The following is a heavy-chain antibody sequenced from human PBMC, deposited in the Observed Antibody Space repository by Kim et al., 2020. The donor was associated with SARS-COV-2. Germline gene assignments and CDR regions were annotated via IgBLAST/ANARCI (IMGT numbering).Heavy chain of an antibody. CDR2: IYYSGST. CDR3: ARAMVYPSIYGMDV. V-gene: IGHV4-31*03. J-gene: IGHJ6*02. Sequence: SETLSLTCTVSGGSISSGGYYWSWIRQHPGKGLEWIGYIYYSGSTYYNPSLKSRVTISVDTSKNQFSLKLSSVTAAATAVYYCARAMVYPSIYGMDVWGQGTTVTVSS. D-gene: IGHD2-8*01. CDR1: GGSISSGGYY.